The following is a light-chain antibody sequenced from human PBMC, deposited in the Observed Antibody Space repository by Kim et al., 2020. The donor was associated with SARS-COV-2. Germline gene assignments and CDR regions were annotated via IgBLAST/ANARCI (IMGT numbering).Light chain of an antibody. V-gene: IGKV3-20*01. J-gene: IGKJ2*01. CDR2: DAS. CDR3: QQYVISPYT. Sequence: SRGEIHDLLCGPNQSLSINYIAWHQQKLGQTPRLLICDASTRAPGIPDRFSGSGSGADFTLTISSLGPEDFAVYYCQQYVISPYTFGQGTKLEI. CDR1: QSLSINY.